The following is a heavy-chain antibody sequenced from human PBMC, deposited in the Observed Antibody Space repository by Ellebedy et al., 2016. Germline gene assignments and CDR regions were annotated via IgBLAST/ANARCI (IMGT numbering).Heavy chain of an antibody. Sequence: GGSLRLSCVVSGFSVSSNYLSWVRQAPGRGLEWVAIIYRSGNTFYPDSVKGRFTISRDNSKNTLYLQMNSLRAEDTAVYYCAGDSRGITAAGTSLHYWGQGTLVTVSS. J-gene: IGHJ4*02. D-gene: IGHD6-13*01. CDR1: GFSVSSNY. CDR2: IYRSGNT. V-gene: IGHV3-53*01. CDR3: AGDSRGITAAGTSLHY.